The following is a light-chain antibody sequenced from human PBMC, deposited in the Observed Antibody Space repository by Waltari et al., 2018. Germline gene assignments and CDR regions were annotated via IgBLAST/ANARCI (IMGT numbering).Light chain of an antibody. J-gene: IGLJ7*02. V-gene: IGLV3-21*04. CDR2: YDS. CDR1: DIGSKS. CDR3: QVWASSTDHHAV. Sequence: SYVLTQPPSVSVAPGQTARITCGGNDIGSKSVHWYQQKPGQAPVLVIFYDSDRPSGIPERFSGSNSGNTATLSISRVEAGDEAGYYCQVWASSTDHHAVFGGGTQLTAL.